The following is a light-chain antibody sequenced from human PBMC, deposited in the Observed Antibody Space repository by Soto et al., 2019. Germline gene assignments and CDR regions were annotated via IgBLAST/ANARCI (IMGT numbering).Light chain of an antibody. CDR2: GNN. CDR3: AAWDDSLSGYV. J-gene: IGLJ1*01. V-gene: IGLV1-47*02. Sequence: QSVLTQPPSASGTPGQRGTISCSGSSSNIGSNYVYWYQQLPGTAPKLLIFGNNQRPSGVPDRFSGSKSGTSASLAISGLRSEDEADYYCAAWDDSLSGYVFGTGTKLTVL. CDR1: SSNIGSNY.